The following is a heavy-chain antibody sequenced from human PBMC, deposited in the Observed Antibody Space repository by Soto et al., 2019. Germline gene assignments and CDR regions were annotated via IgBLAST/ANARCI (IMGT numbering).Heavy chain of an antibody. V-gene: IGHV1-3*01. J-gene: IGHJ6*02. Sequence: ASVKVSCKASGYTFTSYAMHWVRQAPGQRLEWMGWINAGNGNTKYSQKFQGRVTITRDTSASTAYMELSSLRSEDTAVYYCARSQYYDFWSGYYIFGDYYYGMDVWGQGTPVTVSS. CDR3: ARSQYYDFWSGYYIFGDYYYGMDV. CDR2: INAGNGNT. CDR1: GYTFTSYA. D-gene: IGHD3-3*01.